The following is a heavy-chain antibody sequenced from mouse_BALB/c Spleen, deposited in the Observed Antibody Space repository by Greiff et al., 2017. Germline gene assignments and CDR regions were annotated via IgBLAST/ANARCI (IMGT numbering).Heavy chain of an antibody. Sequence: EVKLVESGPGLVKPSQSLSLTCSVTGYSITSGYYWNWIRQFPGNKLEWMGYISYDGSNNYNPSLKNRISITRDTSKNQFFLKLNSVTTEDTATYYCARDLTYAMDYWGQGTSVTVSS. CDR1: GYSITSGYY. CDR2: ISYDGSN. CDR3: ARDLTYAMDY. V-gene: IGHV3-6*02. J-gene: IGHJ4*01. D-gene: IGHD1-1*01.